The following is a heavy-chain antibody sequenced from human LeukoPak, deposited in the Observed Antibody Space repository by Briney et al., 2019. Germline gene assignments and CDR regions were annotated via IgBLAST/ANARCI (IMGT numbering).Heavy chain of an antibody. V-gene: IGHV3-7*03. CDR3: ARRNAMDV. CDR1: GFDFSNYW. J-gene: IGHJ6*02. Sequence: PGGSLRLSCEASGFDFSNYWMDWVRQAPGKGLEWVANINRDGSQRNYVDSVKGRFAISRDNVKNLLFLQLNSLRADDTAVYYCARRNAMDVWGQGTTVIVFS. CDR2: INRDGSQR.